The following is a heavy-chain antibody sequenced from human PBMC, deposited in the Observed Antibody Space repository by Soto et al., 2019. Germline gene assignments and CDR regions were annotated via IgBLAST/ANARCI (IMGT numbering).Heavy chain of an antibody. CDR3: ARHGSSYVLRYFDWLPLGYFDY. CDR2: IYPGDSDT. CDR1: GYSFTSYW. V-gene: IGHV5-51*01. Sequence: PGESLKISCKGSGYSFTSYWIGWVRQMPGKGLEWMGIIYPGDSDTRYSPSFQGQVTISADKSISTAYLQWSSLKASDTAMYYCARHGSSYVLRYFDWLPLGYFDYWGQGTLVTVSS. D-gene: IGHD3-9*01. J-gene: IGHJ4*02.